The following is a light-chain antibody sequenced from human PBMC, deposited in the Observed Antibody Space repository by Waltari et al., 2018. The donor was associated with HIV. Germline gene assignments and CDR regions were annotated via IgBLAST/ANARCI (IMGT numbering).Light chain of an antibody. J-gene: IGLJ3*02. Sequence: HSVLTQPPSVSGAPGRRVTISCTGSSSNIGAGYNVHWYQQLPGTAPKLLIYGDINRPSGVPDRFSGSKSGTSASLAITGLQTEDEADYYCQSYDSSLSTWVSGGGTKLTVL. CDR3: QSYDSSLSTWV. V-gene: IGLV1-40*01. CDR1: SSNIGAGYN. CDR2: GDI.